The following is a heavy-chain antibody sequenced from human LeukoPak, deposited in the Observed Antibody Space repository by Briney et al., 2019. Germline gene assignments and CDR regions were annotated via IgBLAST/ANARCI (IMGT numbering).Heavy chain of an antibody. Sequence: RTSETLSLTCAVYGGSFSGYYWSWIRQPPGKGLEWIGEINHSGSTNYNPSLKSRVTISVDTSKNQFSLKLSSVTAADTAVYYCARWRQLWLRTMATPTYYFDYWGQGTLVTVSS. CDR2: INHSGST. CDR3: ARWRQLWLRTMATPTYYFDY. V-gene: IGHV4-34*01. CDR1: GGSFSGYY. D-gene: IGHD5-18*01. J-gene: IGHJ4*02.